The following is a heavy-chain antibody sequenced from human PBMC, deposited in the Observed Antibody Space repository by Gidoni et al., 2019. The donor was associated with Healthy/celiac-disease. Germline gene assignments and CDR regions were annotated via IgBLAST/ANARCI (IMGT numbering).Heavy chain of an antibody. V-gene: IGHV4-59*01. CDR3: ARDQRDSSGYYYFQH. CDR2: IYYSGST. J-gene: IGHJ1*01. D-gene: IGHD3-22*01. CDR1: GGSISSYY. Sequence: QVQLQESGPGLVKPSETLSLTCTVSGGSISSYYWSWIRQPPGKGLEWLGYIYYSGSTNYNPSLKSRVTISVDTSKNQFSLKLSSVTAADTAVYYCARDQRDSSGYYYFQHWGQGTLVTVSS.